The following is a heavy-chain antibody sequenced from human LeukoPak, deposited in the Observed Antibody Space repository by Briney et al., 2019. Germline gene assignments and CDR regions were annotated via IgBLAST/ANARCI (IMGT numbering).Heavy chain of an antibody. CDR2: INTDGSST. CDR3: ARRSPMVRGNDY. CDR1: GFTFSSYW. J-gene: IGHJ4*02. V-gene: IGHV3-74*01. Sequence: GGSLRLSCADSGFTFSSYWWHCVRQAPGKGLVWVSRINTDGSSTSYADSVKGRFTISRDNAKNTLYLQMNSLRAEDTAVYYCARRSPMVRGNDYWGQGTLVTVSS. D-gene: IGHD3-10*01.